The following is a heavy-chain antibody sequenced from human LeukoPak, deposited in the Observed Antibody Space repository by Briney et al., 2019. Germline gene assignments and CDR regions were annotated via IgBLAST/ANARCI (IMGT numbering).Heavy chain of an antibody. CDR3: VRDFRFLEDY. CDR2: ITSSSSYT. V-gene: IGHV3-21*01. CDR1: GITFSNYN. Sequence: GGSLRLSCAAPGITFSNYNMNWVRQAPGKGLEWISSITSSSSYTFYADSVKGRFTISRDNAKNSLYLQMNSLRAEDTAVYYCVRDFRFLEDYWGQGTLVTVSS. D-gene: IGHD3-3*01. J-gene: IGHJ4*02.